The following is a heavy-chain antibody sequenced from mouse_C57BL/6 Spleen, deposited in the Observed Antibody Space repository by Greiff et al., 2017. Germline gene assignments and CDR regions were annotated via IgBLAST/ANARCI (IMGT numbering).Heavy chain of an antibody. V-gene: IGHV1-62-2*01. CDR2: FYPGSGSI. J-gene: IGHJ4*01. CDR3: ARPPYDYDDFYAMDY. Sequence: QVQLKESGAELVKPGASVKLSCKASGYTFTEYTIHWVKQRSGQGLEWIGWFYPGSGSIKYNEKFKDKATLTADKSSSTVYMELSRLTSEDSAVYFCARPPYDYDDFYAMDYWGQGTSVTVSS. CDR1: GYTFTEYT. D-gene: IGHD2-4*01.